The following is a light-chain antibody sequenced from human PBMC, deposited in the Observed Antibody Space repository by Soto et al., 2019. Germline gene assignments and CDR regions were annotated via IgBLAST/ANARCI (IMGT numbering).Light chain of an antibody. V-gene: IGKV1-8*01. CDR1: HVISSH. CDR3: QQYYSYPQT. CDR2: AAS. Sequence: AIRMTQSPSSLSAFTGDRVTITCRASHVISSHLAWYQQKTAKAPKLLICAASTLQSGVPARISGSGSGPDFTLTISCLQSEDFATYYFQQYYSYPQTFGQGTKVDIK. J-gene: IGKJ1*01.